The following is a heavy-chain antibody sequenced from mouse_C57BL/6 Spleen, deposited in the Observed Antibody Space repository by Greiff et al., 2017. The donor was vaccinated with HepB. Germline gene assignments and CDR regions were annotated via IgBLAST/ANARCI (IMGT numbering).Heavy chain of an antibody. J-gene: IGHJ4*01. V-gene: IGHV2-2*01. CDR2: IWSGGST. CDR3: ARKEGGYDPYYAMDY. CDR1: GFSLTSYG. Sequence: VQLVESGPGLVQPSQSLSITCTVSGFSLTSYGIHWVRQSPGKGLEWLGVIWSGGSTDYNAAFISRLSISKDNSKSQVFFKMNSLQADDTAIYYCARKEGGYDPYYAMDYWGQGTSVTVSS. D-gene: IGHD2-2*01.